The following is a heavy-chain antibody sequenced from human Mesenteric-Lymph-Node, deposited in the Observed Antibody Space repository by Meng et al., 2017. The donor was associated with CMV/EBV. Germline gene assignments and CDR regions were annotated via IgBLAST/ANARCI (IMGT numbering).Heavy chain of an antibody. Sequence: GESLKISCAASGFTFSSYWMSWVRQAPGKGLEWVANIKQDGSEKHYVDSVKGRFTISRDNAKNSLYLQMNSLRDEDTAVYYCARVGIWEWNCSNTSCSINYYGMDVWGQGTTVTVSS. V-gene: IGHV3-7*01. D-gene: IGHD2-2*01. J-gene: IGHJ6*02. CDR1: GFTFSSYW. CDR2: IKQDGSEK. CDR3: ARVGIWEWNCSNTSCSINYYGMDV.